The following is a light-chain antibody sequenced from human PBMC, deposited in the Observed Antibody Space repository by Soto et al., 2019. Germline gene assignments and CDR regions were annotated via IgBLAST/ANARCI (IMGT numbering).Light chain of an antibody. CDR1: SSDVGGYNY. Sequence: QSVLTQPASVSGSPGQSITISCTGTSSDVGGYNYVSWYQQYPGNAPKLLIFEVTSRPSGVSNRFSGSKSGNTASLTISGLQAEDESDYYCSSYRSDSTWVFGGGTKVTVL. CDR2: EVT. V-gene: IGLV2-14*01. J-gene: IGLJ3*02. CDR3: SSYRSDSTWV.